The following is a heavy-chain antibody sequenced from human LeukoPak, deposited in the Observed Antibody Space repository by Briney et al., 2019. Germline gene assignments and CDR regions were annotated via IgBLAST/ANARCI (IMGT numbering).Heavy chain of an antibody. CDR2: INQDGSEI. V-gene: IGHV3-7*01. D-gene: IGHD3-22*01. J-gene: IGHJ2*01. Sequence: GGSLGLSCADSGFTFSNYWMSWVRQAPGKGLEWLANINQDGSEIYYVDSVKGRFTISRDNGKNSLYLQINSLRADDTAVYYCARDQVSMIVVRTTNWFYHRWERGTLVTVSS. CDR3: ARDQVSMIVVRTTNWFYHR. CDR1: GFTFSNYW.